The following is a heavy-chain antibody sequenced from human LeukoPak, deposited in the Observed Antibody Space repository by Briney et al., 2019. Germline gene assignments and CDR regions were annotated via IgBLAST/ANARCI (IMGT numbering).Heavy chain of an antibody. CDR3: ARVDIVVVVAASYYYMDV. CDR1: GGSISSYY. Sequence: SETLSLTCTVSGGSISSYYWSWIRQPSGKGLEWIGYIYYSGSTNYNPSLKSRVTISVDTSKNQFSLKLSSVTAADTAVYYCARVDIVVVVAASYYYMDVWGKGTTVTVSS. J-gene: IGHJ6*03. CDR2: IYYSGST. D-gene: IGHD2-15*01. V-gene: IGHV4-59*01.